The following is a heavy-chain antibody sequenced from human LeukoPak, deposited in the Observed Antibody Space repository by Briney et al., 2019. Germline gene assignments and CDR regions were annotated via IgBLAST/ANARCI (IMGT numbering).Heavy chain of an antibody. J-gene: IGHJ5*02. V-gene: IGHV3-7*01. Sequence: PGGSLRLSCAASGFTFSSYSMNWVRQAPGKGLEWVANIKQDGSEKYYVDSVKGRFTISRDNAKNSLYLQMNSLRAEDTAVYYCAGGASGSWQIDFDPWGQGTLVTVSS. D-gene: IGHD6-13*01. CDR3: AGGASGSWQIDFDP. CDR1: GFTFSSYS. CDR2: IKQDGSEK.